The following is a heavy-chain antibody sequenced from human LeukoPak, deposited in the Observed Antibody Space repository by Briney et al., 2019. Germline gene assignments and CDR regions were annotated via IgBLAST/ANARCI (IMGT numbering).Heavy chain of an antibody. Sequence: GGSLRLSCAASGFTFSNYWMHWFRQAPGKGLVWVSRINYDGSTNYADSVKGRFTISRDNSKNTLYLQMNSLRTDDTAVYYCAKDSLGGYCTSTTCPLQHWGQGTLVTVSS. CDR3: AKDSLGGYCTSTTCPLQH. D-gene: IGHD2-2*01. CDR1: GFTFSNYW. J-gene: IGHJ1*01. CDR2: INYDGST. V-gene: IGHV3-74*01.